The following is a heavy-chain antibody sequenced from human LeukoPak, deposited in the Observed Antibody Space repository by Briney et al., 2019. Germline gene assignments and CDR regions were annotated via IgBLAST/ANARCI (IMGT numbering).Heavy chain of an antibody. CDR3: ARDQSVRSSWYNWFDP. CDR2: ISSSGSTI. J-gene: IGHJ5*02. D-gene: IGHD6-13*01. V-gene: IGHV3-11*01. CDR1: GFTFSDYY. Sequence: GGSLRLSCAASGFTFSDYYMSWFRQAPGKGLEWVSYISSSGSTIYYADSVKGRFTISRDNAKNSLYLQMNSLRAEDTAVYYCARDQSVRSSWYNWFDPWGQGTLVTVSS.